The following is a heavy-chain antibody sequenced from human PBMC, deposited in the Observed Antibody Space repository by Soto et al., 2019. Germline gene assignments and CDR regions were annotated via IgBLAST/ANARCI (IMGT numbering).Heavy chain of an antibody. J-gene: IGHJ5*02. V-gene: IGHV1-18*04. CDR2: IKPDNGNT. D-gene: IGHD3-3*01. Sequence: QLQLVQSGGEVKKTGASVRVSCEAYGYPFSKYGISWIRQAPGQGLEWMVWIKPDNGNTDYAQKFQGRVTMTTDSSSNTAYMELRRLRSDDTAVYYCATSSDSGLDPWGQGTLVRVSS. CDR1: GYPFSKYG. CDR3: ATSSDSGLDP.